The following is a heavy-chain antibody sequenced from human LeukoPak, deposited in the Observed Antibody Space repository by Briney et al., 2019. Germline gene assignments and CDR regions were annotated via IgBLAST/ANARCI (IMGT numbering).Heavy chain of an antibody. CDR3: ARDVPLRYYYGMDV. D-gene: IGHD2-2*01. CDR2: ILSDGRRT. J-gene: IGHJ6*02. CDR1: GFTFSSYW. Sequence: PGRSLRLSCAASGFTFSSYWMHWVRQAPGKGLVWVSRILSDGRRTSYTDSVKGRFTISRDNAKNTLYLQMNSLRAEDTAVYYCARDVPLRYYYGMDVWGQRTTVTVSS. V-gene: IGHV3-74*01.